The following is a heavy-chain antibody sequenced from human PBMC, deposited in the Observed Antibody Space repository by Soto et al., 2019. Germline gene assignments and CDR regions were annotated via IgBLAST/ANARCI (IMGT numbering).Heavy chain of an antibody. D-gene: IGHD3-10*01. CDR2: IYYSGST. V-gene: IGHV4-31*03. J-gene: IGHJ4*02. CDR1: GGSISSGGYY. CDR3: ARTRITMVRGVIRPGPFDY. Sequence: QVQLQESGPGLVKPSQTLSLTCTVSGGSISSGGYYWSWIRQHPGKGLEWIGYIYYSGSTSYNPSLKGRVTISVDTSKNQFSLKLSSVTAADTAVYYCARTRITMVRGVIRPGPFDYWGQGTLVTVSS.